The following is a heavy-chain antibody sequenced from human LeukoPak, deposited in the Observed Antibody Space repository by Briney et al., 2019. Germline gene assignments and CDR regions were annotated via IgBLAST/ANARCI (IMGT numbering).Heavy chain of an antibody. D-gene: IGHD2-2*03. J-gene: IGHJ6*03. V-gene: IGHV1-2*02. CDR3: ARVDDADNYYYYYMDV. Sequence: ASVKVSCKASGYTFTGYYMHWVRQAPGQGLEWMGWINPNSGGTNYAQKFQGRVTMTRDTSISTAYMELSRLRSDDTAVYYCARVDDADNYYYYYMDVWGKGTTVTVSS. CDR1: GYTFTGYY. CDR2: INPNSGGT.